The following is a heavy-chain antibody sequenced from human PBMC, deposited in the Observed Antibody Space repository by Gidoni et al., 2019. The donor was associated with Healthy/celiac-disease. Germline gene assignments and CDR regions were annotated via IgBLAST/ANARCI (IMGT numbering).Heavy chain of an antibody. J-gene: IGHJ4*02. Sequence: QVQLVESGGGVVQPGRSLRLSCSASGFTFSSYGMHWVRQAPGKGLEWVAVISYDGSNKYYADSVKGRFTISRDNSKNTLYLQMNSLRAEDTAVYYCAKDGRAVAGYPDYWGQGTLVTVSS. CDR2: ISYDGSNK. CDR3: AKDGRAVAGYPDY. CDR1: GFTFSSYG. V-gene: IGHV3-30*18. D-gene: IGHD6-19*01.